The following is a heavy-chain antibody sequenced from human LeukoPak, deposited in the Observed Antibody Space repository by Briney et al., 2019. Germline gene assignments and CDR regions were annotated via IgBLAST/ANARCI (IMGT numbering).Heavy chain of an antibody. CDR1: GFSFSDAW. V-gene: IGHV3-15*01. CDR2: IKSKTDGETA. D-gene: IGHD5-18*01. Sequence: PGGSLRLSCAASGFSFSDAWMSWVRQAPGKGLEWVGLIKSKTDGETADYAAPVKGRFTISRDDSKAMLYLQMNSLTAEDTAVYYCTTGAWIQLWLADYWGRGTLVTVSS. CDR3: TTGAWIQLWLADY. J-gene: IGHJ4*02.